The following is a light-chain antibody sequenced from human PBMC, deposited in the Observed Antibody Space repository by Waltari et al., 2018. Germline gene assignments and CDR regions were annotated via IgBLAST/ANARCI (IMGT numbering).Light chain of an antibody. CDR3: AAWDDSLNGYV. CDR2: SNN. CDR1: SSNIGSNT. V-gene: IGLV1-44*01. Sequence: QSVLTPPPPASGTPGQSVTISCSGSSSNIGSNTVNCYQQLPGTAPKLLIYSNNQRPSGVPDRFSGSKSGTSASLAISGLQSEDEADYYCAAWDDSLNGYVFGTGTKVTVL. J-gene: IGLJ1*01.